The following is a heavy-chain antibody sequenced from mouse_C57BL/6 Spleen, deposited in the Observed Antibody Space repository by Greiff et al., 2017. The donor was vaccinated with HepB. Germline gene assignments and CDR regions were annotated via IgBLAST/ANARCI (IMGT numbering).Heavy chain of an antibody. CDR1: GYTFTDYY. J-gene: IGHJ3*01. Sequence: VQLQQSGPELVKPGASVKISCKASGYTFTDYYMNWVKQSHGKSLEWIGDINPNNGGTSYNQKFKGKATLTVDKSSSTAYMELRSLTSEDSAVYYCAREGFYLAYWGQGTLVTVSA. CDR3: AREGFYLAY. V-gene: IGHV1-26*01. D-gene: IGHD2-1*01. CDR2: INPNNGGT.